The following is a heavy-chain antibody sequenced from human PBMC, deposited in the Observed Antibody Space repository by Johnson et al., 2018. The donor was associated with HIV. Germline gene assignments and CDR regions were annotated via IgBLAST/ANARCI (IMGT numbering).Heavy chain of an antibody. J-gene: IGHJ3*02. Sequence: VQLVESGGGVVQPGGSLRLSCAASGFTVSSNYMSWVRQAPGKGLEWVSVIYSGGSTYYADSVKGRFTISRDNSKNTLYLQMNGLRAEDTALYYCTTDVPGGPYYNAFDIWGQGTMVTVSS. CDR1: GFTVSSNY. V-gene: IGHV3-66*01. CDR3: TTDVPGGPYYNAFDI. D-gene: IGHD1-26*01. CDR2: IYSGGST.